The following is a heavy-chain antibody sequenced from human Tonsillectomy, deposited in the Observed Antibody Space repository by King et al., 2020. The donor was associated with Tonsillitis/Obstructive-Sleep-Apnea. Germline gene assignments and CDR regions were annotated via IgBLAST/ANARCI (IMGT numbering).Heavy chain of an antibody. CDR1: GFTFSNYG. V-gene: IGHV3-33*01. D-gene: IGHD1-26*01. CDR3: ARGSGSHTPYAFDI. Sequence: VQLVESGGGVVQPGRSLRLSCAASGFTFSNYGMHWVRQAPGKGLEWVADVWYDGSNKYYADSVKGRFTMSSDNSKNTLYLRMKSLRGEDTAVYYCARGSGSHTPYAFDIWGQGTMVTVSS. J-gene: IGHJ3*02. CDR2: VWYDGSNK.